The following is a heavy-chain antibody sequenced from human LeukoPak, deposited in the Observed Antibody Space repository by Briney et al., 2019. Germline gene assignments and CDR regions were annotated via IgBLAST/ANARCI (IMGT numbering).Heavy chain of an antibody. Sequence: SETLSLTCAVYGGFFSGYYWSWIRQPPGKGLEWIGEINHSGSTNYNPSLKSRVTISVDTSKNQFSLKLSSVTAADTAVYYCARVQNYDYVWGSYRPNWFDPWGQGTLVTVSS. CDR3: ARVQNYDYVWGSYRPNWFDP. CDR2: INHSGST. CDR1: GGFFSGYY. D-gene: IGHD3-16*02. J-gene: IGHJ5*02. V-gene: IGHV4-34*01.